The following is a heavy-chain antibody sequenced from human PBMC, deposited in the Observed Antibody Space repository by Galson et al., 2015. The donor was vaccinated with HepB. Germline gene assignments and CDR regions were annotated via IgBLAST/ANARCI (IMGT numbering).Heavy chain of an antibody. CDR1: GFTFSSYS. CDR3: AREGGYTYGFGFDC. Sequence: SLRLSCAASGFTFSSYSMNWVRQAPGKGLEWISYISSANSSIYYADSVKGRFTISRDNAENSLHLQMDSLRDEDTAVYYCAREGGYTYGFGFDCWGQGTLVTVSS. CDR2: ISSANSSI. D-gene: IGHD5-18*01. J-gene: IGHJ4*02. V-gene: IGHV3-48*02.